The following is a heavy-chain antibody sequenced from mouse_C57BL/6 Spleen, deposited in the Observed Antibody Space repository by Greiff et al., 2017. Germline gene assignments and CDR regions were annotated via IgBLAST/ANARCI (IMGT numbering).Heavy chain of an antibody. Sequence: VQLQQSGAELVRPGTSVKMSCKASGYTFTNYWIGWAKQRPGHGLEWIGDIYPGGGYTNYNEKFKGKATLTADKSSSTAYMQFSSLTSEDSAIYYCARGMVTTHYYAMDYWGQGTSVTVSS. CDR2: IYPGGGYT. V-gene: IGHV1-63*01. CDR3: ARGMVTTHYYAMDY. J-gene: IGHJ4*01. D-gene: IGHD2-1*01. CDR1: GYTFTNYW.